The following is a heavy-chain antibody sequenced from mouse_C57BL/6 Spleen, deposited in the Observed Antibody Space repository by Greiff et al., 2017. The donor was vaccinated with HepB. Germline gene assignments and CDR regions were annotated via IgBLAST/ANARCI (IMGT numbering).Heavy chain of an antibody. CDR1: GYTFTSYW. J-gene: IGHJ1*03. CDR3: ARGYYDSISWYFDV. V-gene: IGHV1-64*01. CDR2: IHPNSGST. Sequence: QVQLQQPGAELVKPGASVKLSCKASGYTFTSYWMHWVKQRPGQGLEWIGMIHPNSGSTNYNEKFKSKATLTVDKSSSTAYMQLSSLTSEDSAVYYCARGYYDSISWYFDVWGTGTTVTVSS. D-gene: IGHD1-1*01.